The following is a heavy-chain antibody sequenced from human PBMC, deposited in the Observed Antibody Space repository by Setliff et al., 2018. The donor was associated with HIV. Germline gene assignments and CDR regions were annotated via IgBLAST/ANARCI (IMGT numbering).Heavy chain of an antibody. Sequence: SETLSLTCTVSDSGTYYWSWIRQPAGKGLEWIGRVSSRGDTNYNPSLKSRVTMSLDTSKNQFSLKLSSVTAADTAVYYCARAGGSGTYYWFDPWGQGTLVTVSS. J-gene: IGHJ5*02. D-gene: IGHD3-10*01. CDR2: VSSRGDT. CDR3: ARAGGSGTYYWFDP. CDR1: DSGTYY. V-gene: IGHV4-4*07.